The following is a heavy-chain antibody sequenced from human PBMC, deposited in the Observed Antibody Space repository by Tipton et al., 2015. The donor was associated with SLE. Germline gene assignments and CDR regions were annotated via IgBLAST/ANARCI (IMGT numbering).Heavy chain of an antibody. Sequence: TLSLTCTVSGGSISSSSYYWGWIRQPPGKGLEWIGSIYYSGSTYYNPSLKSRITLSVDTSKNQFSLKLSSVTVADTAVYYCARVEWFGELSQGKNWFGPWGQGTPVTVSS. D-gene: IGHD3-10*01. V-gene: IGHV4-39*07. CDR2: IYYSGST. J-gene: IGHJ5*02. CDR3: ARVEWFGELSQGKNWFGP. CDR1: GGSISSSSYY.